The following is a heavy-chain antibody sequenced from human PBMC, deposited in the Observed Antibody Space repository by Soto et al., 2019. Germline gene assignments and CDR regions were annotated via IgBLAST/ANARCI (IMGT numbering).Heavy chain of an antibody. CDR1: GYSFITYW. CDR2: IYPGDSDT. V-gene: IGHV5-51*01. Sequence: PGESLKISCRGSGYSFITYWIGWVRQMPGKGLEWMGIIYPGDSDTRYSPSFQGQVTISADKSISTAYLQWSSLKASDTAMYYCARRGPGNYDHWYFDVWGRGTLVTVSS. CDR3: ARRGPGNYDHWYFDV. J-gene: IGHJ2*01. D-gene: IGHD3-22*01.